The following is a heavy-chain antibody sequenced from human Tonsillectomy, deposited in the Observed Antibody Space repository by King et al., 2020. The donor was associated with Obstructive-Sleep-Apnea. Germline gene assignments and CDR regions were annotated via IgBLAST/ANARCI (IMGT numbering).Heavy chain of an antibody. D-gene: IGHD6-13*01. V-gene: IGHV4-34*01. Sequence: VQLQQWGAGLLKPSETLSLTCGVFGGSFSDYYWSWIRQPPGKGLEWIGEINHSGSTNYNPSLESRVAISVDTAKNQFSLKLNSVTAADTALYYCARGSGAAAVNWFDPWGQGTLVTVSS. CDR2: INHSGST. CDR1: GGSFSDYY. J-gene: IGHJ5*02. CDR3: ARGSGAAAVNWFDP.